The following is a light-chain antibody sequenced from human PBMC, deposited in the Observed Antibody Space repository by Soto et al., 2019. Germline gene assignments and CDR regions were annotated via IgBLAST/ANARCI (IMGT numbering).Light chain of an antibody. CDR2: GAS. V-gene: IGKV3-20*01. CDR1: QSVSSCY. CDR3: HHYGSSLYT. J-gene: IGKJ2*01. Sequence: EIVLTQSPGTLSLSPGERATLSCRASQSVSSCYLAWYQQKPGQAPRLLIYGASSRANGIPDRFSGSGSGTDFTITISRLEPGDFAVYYCHHYGSSLYTFGQGTKLEIK.